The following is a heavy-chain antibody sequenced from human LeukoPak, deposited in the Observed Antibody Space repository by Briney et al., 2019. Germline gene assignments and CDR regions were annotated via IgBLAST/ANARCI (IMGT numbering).Heavy chain of an antibody. CDR3: ARSYCSSTSCYADY. CDR1: VFTLSIYG. CDR2: IWYDVSNK. J-gene: IGHJ4*02. V-gene: IGHV3-33*01. D-gene: IGHD2-2*01. Sequence: GGSLRLSCAASVFTLSIYGMHCVRQVPGKGLECVAVIWYDVSNKYYADSVKGRFTISRENSKKKLYLQMNSLRAEDTAVYYCARSYCSSTSCYADYWGQGTLVTVSS.